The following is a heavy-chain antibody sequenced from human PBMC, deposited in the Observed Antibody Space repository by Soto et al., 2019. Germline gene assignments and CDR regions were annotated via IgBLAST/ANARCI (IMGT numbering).Heavy chain of an antibody. CDR3: ARDGRCSYGWVY. CDR1: GGTFSSYA. Sequence: SVKVSCKASGGTFSSYAISWVRQAPGQGLEWMGGIIPIFGTANYAQKFQGRVTITADKSTSTAYMELSSLRSEDTAVYYCARDGRCSYGWVYWGQGTLVTVSS. D-gene: IGHD5-18*01. V-gene: IGHV1-69*06. J-gene: IGHJ4*02. CDR2: IIPIFGTA.